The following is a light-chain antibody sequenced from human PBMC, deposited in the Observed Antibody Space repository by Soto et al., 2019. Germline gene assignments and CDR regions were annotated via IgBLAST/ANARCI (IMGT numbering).Light chain of an antibody. CDR3: QQYYSYPWT. CDR1: QGISSY. J-gene: IGKJ1*01. Sequence: IQMTQSPYALSASEGDRVTITCQASQGISSYLAWYQQKPGKAPKLLIYAASTLQSGVPSRFSGSGSGTDFTLTISCLQSEDFATYYCQQYYSYPWTFGQGTMADI. CDR2: AAS. V-gene: IGKV1-8*01.